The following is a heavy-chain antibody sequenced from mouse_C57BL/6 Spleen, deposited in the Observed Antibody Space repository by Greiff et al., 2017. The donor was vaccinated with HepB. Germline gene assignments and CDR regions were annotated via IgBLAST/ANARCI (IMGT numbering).Heavy chain of an antibody. V-gene: IGHV5-16*01. Sequence: EVNVVESEGGLVQPGSSMKLSCTASGFTFSDYYMAWVRQVPEKGLEWVANINYDGSSTYYLDSLKSRFIISRDNAKNILYLQMSSLKSEDTATYYCARDDSSGLDYWGQGTTLTVSS. J-gene: IGHJ2*01. CDR3: ARDDSSGLDY. D-gene: IGHD3-2*02. CDR1: GFTFSDYY. CDR2: INYDGSST.